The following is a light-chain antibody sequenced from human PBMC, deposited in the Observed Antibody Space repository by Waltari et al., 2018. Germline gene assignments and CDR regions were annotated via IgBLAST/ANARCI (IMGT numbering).Light chain of an antibody. CDR2: SAS. J-gene: IGKJ4*01. Sequence: ETVMTQSPATLSAFPGEGVTLSCGASQSISSHLAWYQQKPGQPPRLVIYSASSRATGVPVRFSGSGSGTDFTLTISSLQSEDFAVYYCQQYNNWPLTFGGGTKVEL. V-gene: IGKV3-15*01. CDR1: QSISSH. CDR3: QQYNNWPLT.